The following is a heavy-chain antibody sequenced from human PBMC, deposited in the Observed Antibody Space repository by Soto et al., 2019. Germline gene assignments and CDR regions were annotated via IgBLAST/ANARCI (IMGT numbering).Heavy chain of an antibody. CDR2: ISGSGGST. CDR1: GFTFSSYA. J-gene: IGHJ6*02. V-gene: IGHV3-23*01. D-gene: IGHD6-13*01. Sequence: GGSLRLSCSASGFTFSSYAMSWFRQAPGKGLEWVSAISGSGGSTYYADSVKGRFTISRDNSKNTLYLQMNSLRAEDTAVYYCAKEYSSSWYYYYGMDVWGQGTTVTVSS. CDR3: AKEYSSSWYYYYGMDV.